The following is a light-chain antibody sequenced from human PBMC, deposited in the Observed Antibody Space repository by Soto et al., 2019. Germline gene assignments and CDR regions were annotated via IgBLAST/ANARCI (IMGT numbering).Light chain of an antibody. CDR1: QSISSY. J-gene: IGKJ5*01. CDR2: AAS. V-gene: IGKV1-39*01. CDR3: QQFHSYPIT. Sequence: DIQMTQSPSSLSASVGDRVTITCRASQSISSYLNWYQQKPGKAPKLLMYAASSLQSGVPSRFSGSGSGTEFTLTITSLQPEDFATYYCQQFHSYPITFGQGTRLEIK.